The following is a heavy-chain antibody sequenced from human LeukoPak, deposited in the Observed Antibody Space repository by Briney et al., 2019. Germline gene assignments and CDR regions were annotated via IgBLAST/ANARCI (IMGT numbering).Heavy chain of an antibody. V-gene: IGHV1-69*13. CDR1: GGSFGRYA. CDR3: ARDERSYNWFDP. J-gene: IGHJ5*02. CDR2: IVPILGTA. Sequence: ASVKVSCKAPGGSFGRYAVSWVRQAPGQGLEWMGGIVPILGTANYAQKFQGRVTITADESTSTAYMELSSLRSEDTAVYYCARDERSYNWFDPWGQGTLVTVSS.